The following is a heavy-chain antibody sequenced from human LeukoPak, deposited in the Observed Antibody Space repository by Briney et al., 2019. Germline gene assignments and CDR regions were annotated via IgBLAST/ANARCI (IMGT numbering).Heavy chain of an antibody. J-gene: IGHJ4*02. Sequence: GGSLRLSCAASGFTVSSSYMSWVRQAPGKGLEWVSVIYSGGSGSTYYADSVKGRFTISRDNAKNSLYLQMNSLRAEDTAVYYCARGSDTAMVPLSYWGQGTLVTVSS. CDR3: ARGSDTAMVPLSY. CDR2: IYSGGSGST. CDR1: GFTVSSSY. V-gene: IGHV3-53*01. D-gene: IGHD5-18*01.